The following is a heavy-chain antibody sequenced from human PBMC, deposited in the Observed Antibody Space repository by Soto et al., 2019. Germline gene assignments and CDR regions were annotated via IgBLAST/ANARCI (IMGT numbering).Heavy chain of an antibody. Sequence: PSETLSLTCTVSGGSISSSSYYWGWIRQPPGKGLEWIGSIYYSGSTYYNPSLKSRVTISVDTSKNQFSLKLSSVTAADTAVYYCARRGGSIDYMTYFDYWGQGTLVTVSS. CDR3: ARRGGSIDYMTYFDY. J-gene: IGHJ4*02. CDR1: GGSISSSSYY. V-gene: IGHV4-39*01. D-gene: IGHD6-6*01. CDR2: IYYSGST.